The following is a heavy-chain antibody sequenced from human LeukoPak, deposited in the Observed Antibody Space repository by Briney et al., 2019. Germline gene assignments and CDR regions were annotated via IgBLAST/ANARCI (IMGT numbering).Heavy chain of an antibody. V-gene: IGHV4-34*01. J-gene: IGHJ4*02. CDR1: GGSFSGYY. CDR3: ARGTDTYYYDSSGYALLFDY. CDR2: INHSGST. Sequence: SETVSLTCAVYGGSFSGYYWSWIRQPPGKGLEWIGEINHSGSTNYNPSLKSRVTISVDTSKNQFSLKLSSVTAADTAVYYCARGTDTYYYDSSGYALLFDYWGQGTLVTVSS. D-gene: IGHD3-22*01.